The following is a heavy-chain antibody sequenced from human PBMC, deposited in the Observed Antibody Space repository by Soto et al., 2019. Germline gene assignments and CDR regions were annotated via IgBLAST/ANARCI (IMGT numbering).Heavy chain of an antibody. CDR1: GGTFSSYA. V-gene: IGHV1-69*13. CDR3: ARESYDFWSGYHQRYYYGMDV. D-gene: IGHD3-3*01. CDR2: IIPIFGTA. J-gene: IGHJ6*02. Sequence: SVKVSCKASGGTFSSYAISRVRQAPGQGLEWMGGIIPIFGTANYAQKFQGRVTITADESTSTAYMELSSLRSEDTAVYYCARESYDFWSGYHQRYYYGMDVWGQGTTVTVSS.